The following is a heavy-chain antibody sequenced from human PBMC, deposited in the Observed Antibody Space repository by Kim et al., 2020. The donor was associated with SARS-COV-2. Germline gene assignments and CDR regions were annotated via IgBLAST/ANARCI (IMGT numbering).Heavy chain of an antibody. V-gene: IGHV4-61*01. Sequence: SETLSLTCTVSGGSVSSGSYYWSWIRQPPGKGLEWIGYIYYSGSTNYNPSLKSRVTISVDTSKNQFSLKLSSVTAADTAVYYCARLGPGLLNWFDPWGQG. CDR3: ARLGPGLLNWFDP. CDR2: IYYSGST. CDR1: GGSVSSGSYY. D-gene: IGHD1-26*01. J-gene: IGHJ5*02.